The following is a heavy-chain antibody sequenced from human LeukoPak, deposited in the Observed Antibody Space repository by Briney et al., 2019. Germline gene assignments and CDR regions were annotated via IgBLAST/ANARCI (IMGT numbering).Heavy chain of an antibody. CDR1: GGSISSYY. V-gene: IGHV4-59*01. CDR3: ARASSGSYVAYYYYYMDV. Sequence: PSETLSLTCTVSGGSISSYYWSWIRQPPGKGLEWIGYIYYSGSTNYNPSLKSRVTISVDTSKNQFSLKLSSVTAADTAVYYCARASSGSYVAYYYYYMDVWGKGTTVTVSS. CDR2: IYYSGST. J-gene: IGHJ6*03. D-gene: IGHD1-26*01.